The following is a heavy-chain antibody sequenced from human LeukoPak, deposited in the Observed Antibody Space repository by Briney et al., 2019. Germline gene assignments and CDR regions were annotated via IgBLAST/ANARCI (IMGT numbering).Heavy chain of an antibody. V-gene: IGHV1-24*01. CDR3: ATAITIFGVVTRWFDP. CDR1: GYTLTELS. D-gene: IGHD3-3*01. J-gene: IGHJ5*02. CDR2: FDPEDGET. Sequence: GASVNVSCKVSGYTLTELSMHWVRQAPGKGLEWMGGFDPEDGETIYAQKFQGRVTMTEDTSTDTAYMELSSLRSEDTAVYYCATAITIFGVVTRWFDPWGQGTLVTVSS.